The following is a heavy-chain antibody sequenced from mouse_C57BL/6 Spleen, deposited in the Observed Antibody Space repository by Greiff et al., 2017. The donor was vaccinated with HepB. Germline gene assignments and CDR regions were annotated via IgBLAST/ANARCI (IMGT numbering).Heavy chain of an antibody. D-gene: IGHD2-4*01. V-gene: IGHV3-1*01. J-gene: IGHJ3*01. Sequence: EVKLVESGPGMVKPSQSLSLTCTVTGYSITSGYDWHWIRHFPGNQLEWMGYISYSGSTNYNPSLKSRISITHDTSKNHFFLKLNSVTTEDTATYYCARDDYDAFAYWGQGTLVTVSA. CDR1: GYSITSGYD. CDR2: ISYSGST. CDR3: ARDDYDAFAY.